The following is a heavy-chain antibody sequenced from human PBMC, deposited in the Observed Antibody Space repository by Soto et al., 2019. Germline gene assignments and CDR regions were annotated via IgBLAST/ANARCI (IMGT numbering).Heavy chain of an antibody. CDR3: AGPTSNYYDSWYFDY. D-gene: IGHD3-22*01. Sequence: SGPTLVNPTQTLTLTCTFSGFSLSTSGVGVGWIRQPPGKALEWLALIYWNDDKRYSPSLKTRLTITKDTSKNQVVLTMTNMDPVDTATYYCAGPTSNYYDSWYFDYWGQGTLVTVSS. CDR1: GFSLSTSGVG. V-gene: IGHV2-5*01. J-gene: IGHJ4*02. CDR2: IYWNDDK.